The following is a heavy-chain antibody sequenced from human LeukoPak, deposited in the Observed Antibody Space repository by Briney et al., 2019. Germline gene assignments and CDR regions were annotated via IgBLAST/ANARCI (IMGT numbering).Heavy chain of an antibody. CDR1: GYTFTSYY. J-gene: IGHJ4*02. CDR3: ARGGRSIAAAVTSFDY. D-gene: IGHD6-13*01. CDR2: INPSGGST. V-gene: IGHV1-46*01. Sequence: GASVKVSCKASGYTFTSYYMHWARQAPGQGLEWMGLINPSGGSTRYAQKFQGRVTITADKSTSTAYMELSSLRSEDTAVYYCARGGRSIAAAVTSFDYWGQGTLLTVSS.